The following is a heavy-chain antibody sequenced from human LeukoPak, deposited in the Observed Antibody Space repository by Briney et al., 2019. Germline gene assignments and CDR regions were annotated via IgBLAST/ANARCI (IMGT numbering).Heavy chain of an antibody. D-gene: IGHD4-17*01. J-gene: IGHJ6*02. CDR2: ISGNGGST. V-gene: IGHV3-23*01. CDR3: AKPTTVTADYYYGADV. Sequence: PGGSLRLFCAASGFTFSNYAMSWVRQAPGKGLEWVSGISGNGGSTYYADSLKGRFTISRDNSKNTLYLQMNSLRAEDTAVYYCAKPTTVTADYYYGADVWGQGTTVTVSS. CDR1: GFTFSNYA.